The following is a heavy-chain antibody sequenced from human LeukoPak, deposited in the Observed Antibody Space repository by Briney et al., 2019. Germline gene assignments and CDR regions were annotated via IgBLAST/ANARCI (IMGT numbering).Heavy chain of an antibody. CDR3: ANGSPRYYYGMDV. V-gene: IGHV3-23*01. J-gene: IGHJ6*02. CDR2: ISNNGGYT. Sequence: PGGSLRLSCAASGFTFSSSAMSWVRQAPGKGLEWVSAISNNGGYTYYADSVQGRCTISRDNSKSTLCLQMNSLRAEDTAVYYCANGSPRYYYGMDVWGQGTTVTVSS. CDR1: GFTFSSSA.